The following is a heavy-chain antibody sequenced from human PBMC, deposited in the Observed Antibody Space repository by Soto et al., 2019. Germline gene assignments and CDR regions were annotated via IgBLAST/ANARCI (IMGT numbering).Heavy chain of an antibody. CDR1: GGSISSGGYY. V-gene: IGHV4-31*03. J-gene: IGHJ4*02. D-gene: IGHD5-18*01. CDR3: ASVRYVDTAMDY. CDR2: IYYSGST. Sequence: TLSLTCTVSGGSISSGGYYWSWIRQHPGKGLEWIGYIYYSGSTYYNPSLKSRVTISVDTSKNQFSLKLSSVTAADTAVYYCASVRYVDTAMDYWGQGTLVTVSS.